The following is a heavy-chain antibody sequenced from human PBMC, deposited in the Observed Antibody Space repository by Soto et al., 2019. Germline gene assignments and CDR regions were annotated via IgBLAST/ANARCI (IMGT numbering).Heavy chain of an antibody. CDR3: ARDHGYSYGPYPSYYFDY. D-gene: IGHD5-18*01. J-gene: IGHJ4*02. CDR2: INPSGGST. Sequence: ASVKVSCKASGYTFTSYYMHWLRQAPGQGLEWMGIINPSGGSTSYAQKFQGRVTMTRDTSTSTVYMELSSLRSEDTAVYYCARDHGYSYGPYPSYYFDYWGQGTLVTVSS. V-gene: IGHV1-46*03. CDR1: GYTFTSYY.